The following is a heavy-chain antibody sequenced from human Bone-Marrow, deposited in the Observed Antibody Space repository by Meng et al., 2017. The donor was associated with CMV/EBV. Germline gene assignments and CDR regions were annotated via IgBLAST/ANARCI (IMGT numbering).Heavy chain of an antibody. J-gene: IGHJ6*02. CDR3: ARDTVVVPAANSGYYYYYGMDV. CDR1: GFTFSSYS. D-gene: IGHD2-2*01. CDR2: ISSSSSYI. Sequence: GESLKISCAASGFTFSSYSMNWVRQAPGKGLEWGSSISSSSSYIYYADSVKGRFTISRDNAKNSLYLQMNSLRAEDTAVYYCARDTVVVPAANSGYYYYYGMDVWGQGNTVTVSS. V-gene: IGHV3-21*01.